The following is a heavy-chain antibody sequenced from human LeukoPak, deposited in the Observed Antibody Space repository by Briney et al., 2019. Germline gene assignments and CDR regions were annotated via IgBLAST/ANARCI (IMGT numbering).Heavy chain of an antibody. Sequence: SETLSLTCTVSGGSISSSSYYWGWIRQPPGKGLEWIGSIYYSGSTYYNPSLKSRVTISVDTSKNQFSLKLSSVTAADTAVYYCARDRGYDFWSGWPEFDPWGQGTLVTVSS. CDR2: IYYSGST. CDR3: ARDRGYDFWSGWPEFDP. CDR1: GGSISSSSYY. D-gene: IGHD3-3*01. V-gene: IGHV4-39*07. J-gene: IGHJ5*02.